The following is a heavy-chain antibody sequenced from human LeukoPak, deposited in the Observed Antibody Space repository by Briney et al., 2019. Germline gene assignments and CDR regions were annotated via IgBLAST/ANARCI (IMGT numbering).Heavy chain of an antibody. Sequence: ASVKVSCKASGYTFTGYYMHWVRQAPGQGLEWMGRINPNSGGTNYAQKFQGRVTMTRDTSINTAYMGLGRLRSDDTAVYYCARGRNSVYYFNVVAPSYFDYWGQGTLVTVSS. CDR1: GYTFTGYY. CDR3: ARGRNSVYYFNVVAPSYFDY. D-gene: IGHD3-22*01. J-gene: IGHJ4*02. V-gene: IGHV1-2*06. CDR2: INPNSGGT.